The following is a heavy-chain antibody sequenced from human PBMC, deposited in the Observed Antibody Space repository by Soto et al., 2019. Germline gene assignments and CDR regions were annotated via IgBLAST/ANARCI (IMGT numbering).Heavy chain of an antibody. J-gene: IGHJ4*02. V-gene: IGHV4-34*01. CDR2: INHSGST. CDR3: AIDKITGLFDY. CDR1: GGSFSGDY. D-gene: IGHD2-8*02. Sequence: QVQLQQWGAGLLKPSETLSLTCAVYGGSFSGDYWTWIRQPPGTGLEWIGEINHSGSTNYNPSLKSRVTISVDTSKNQFSLKPTSVTAAYTAVYYWAIDKITGLFDYWGQGTLVTVSS.